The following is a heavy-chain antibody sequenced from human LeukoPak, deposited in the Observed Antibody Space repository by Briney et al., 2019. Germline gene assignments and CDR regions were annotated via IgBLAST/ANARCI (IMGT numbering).Heavy chain of an antibody. CDR3: ARGSLDPYYYDSSGGYGVWFDP. Sequence: ASVKVSCKAPGGTLSTNVFTWVRQAPGQGLEWMGWINPNSGGTNYAQKFQGRVTMTRDTSISTAYMELSRLRSDDTAVYYCARGSLDPYYYDSSGGYGVWFDPWGQGTLVTVSS. CDR2: INPNSGGT. J-gene: IGHJ5*02. D-gene: IGHD3-22*01. V-gene: IGHV1-2*02. CDR1: GGTLSTNV.